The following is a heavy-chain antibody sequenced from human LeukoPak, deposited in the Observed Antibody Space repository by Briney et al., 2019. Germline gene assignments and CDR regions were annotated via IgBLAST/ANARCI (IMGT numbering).Heavy chain of an antibody. D-gene: IGHD3-10*01. J-gene: IGHJ3*02. Sequence: ASVKVSCKASGYTFTGYYMHWVRQAPGQGLEWMGWINPNSGGTNYAQKFQGRVTMTRDTSISTAYMELSRLRSDDTAVYYCAXXXXXXXXGEGDAFDIWGQGTMVTVSS. CDR3: AXXXXXXXXGEGDAFDI. V-gene: IGHV1-2*02. CDR1: GYTFTGYY. CDR2: INPNSGGT.